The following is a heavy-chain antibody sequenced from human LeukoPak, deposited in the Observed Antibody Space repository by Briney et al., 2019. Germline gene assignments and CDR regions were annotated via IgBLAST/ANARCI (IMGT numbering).Heavy chain of an antibody. V-gene: IGHV3-23*01. CDR3: AQGRLGYSYGAFDH. CDR1: GFTFSNYA. D-gene: IGHD5-18*01. CDR2: ISGSGGST. J-gene: IGHJ4*02. Sequence: PGGSLRLSCAASGFTFSNYAMSWVRQAPGKGLEGVSVISGSGGSTNFADSVKGRFTSSRDNSKNTLYLQMHSLRVEDTAVYYCAQGRLGYSYGAFDHWGQGTLVTVSS.